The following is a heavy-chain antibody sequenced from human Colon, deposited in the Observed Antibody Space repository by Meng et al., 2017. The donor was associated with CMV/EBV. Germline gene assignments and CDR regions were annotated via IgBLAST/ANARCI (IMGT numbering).Heavy chain of an antibody. Sequence: GESLKISCVGSGFTFSDYEMNWVRQAPGMGLEWVAYVNHRGTTIFYADSVKGRFTISRDNAKNSLYLQMNSLRAEDTAVFFCARDQDFTNTVWGQGTLVTVSS. D-gene: IGHD2-8*01. V-gene: IGHV3-48*03. J-gene: IGHJ4*02. CDR1: GFTFSDYE. CDR3: ARDQDFTNTV. CDR2: VNHRGTTI.